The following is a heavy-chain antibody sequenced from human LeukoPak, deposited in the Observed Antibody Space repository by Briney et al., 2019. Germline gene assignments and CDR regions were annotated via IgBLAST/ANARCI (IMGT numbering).Heavy chain of an antibody. Sequence: PGRSLRLSCAASGFTVSSDYISWVRQAPGKGLEWVSVIYSGGSTNYADSVRARFTISRDNSKNTVYLQMNSLRVEDTAVYYCARATLDNWGQGTLVTVSS. CDR2: IYSGGST. CDR3: ARATLDN. J-gene: IGHJ4*02. V-gene: IGHV3-53*01. CDR1: GFTVSSDY.